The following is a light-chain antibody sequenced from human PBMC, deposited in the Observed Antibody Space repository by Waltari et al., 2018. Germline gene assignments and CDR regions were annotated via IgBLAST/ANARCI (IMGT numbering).Light chain of an antibody. V-gene: IGKV3-20*01. CDR3: QQYDISPLS. CDR1: QTIRTTY. Sequence: CRTSQTIRTTYLAWYQQKPGQAPTRLIYGTFTRATGIPDRFTGSGSGTHFSLAISSLEPEDFATYYCQQYDISPLSFGGGTKVEIK. J-gene: IGKJ4*01. CDR2: GTF.